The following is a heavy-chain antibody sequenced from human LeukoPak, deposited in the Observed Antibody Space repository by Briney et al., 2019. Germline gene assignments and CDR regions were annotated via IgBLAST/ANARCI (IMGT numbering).Heavy chain of an antibody. CDR1: GFTFSSYG. Sequence: GGSLRLSCAASGFTFSSYGMHWVRQAPGKGLVWVSRINTDGSSTSYADSVKGRFTISRDNAKNTLYLQMNSLRAEDTAVYYCARAGPRDWYFDLWGRGTLVTVSS. V-gene: IGHV3-74*01. J-gene: IGHJ2*01. CDR3: ARAGPRDWYFDL. CDR2: INTDGSST.